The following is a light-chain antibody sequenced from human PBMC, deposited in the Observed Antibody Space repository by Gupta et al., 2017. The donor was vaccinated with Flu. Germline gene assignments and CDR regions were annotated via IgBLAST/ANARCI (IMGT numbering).Light chain of an antibody. J-gene: IGKJ1*01. V-gene: IGKV1-5*03. CDR3: QQYYSYPWT. Sequence: DIQMTQSPSTLSASVGDRITITCRASQSISGRVAWYQQKAGKAPKLLIYKASTLETGVPSRFSGSESGTEFTVTISSLQPDDFATYFCQQYYSYPWTCGQGTKVEIK. CDR1: QSISGR. CDR2: KAS.